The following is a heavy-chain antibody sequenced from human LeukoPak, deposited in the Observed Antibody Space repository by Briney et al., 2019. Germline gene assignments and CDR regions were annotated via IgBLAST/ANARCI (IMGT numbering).Heavy chain of an antibody. CDR1: VSTFNTYG. CDR2: INAYNGDT. V-gene: IGHV1-18*04. J-gene: IGHJ5*02. Sequence: ASVKVSCKATVSTFNTYGISWVRQAPGQGLEWMVWINAYNGDTNHAQKFQGRVTMTTDTSTTTAYMELGSLRSDDTAVYYCARDGSGLWFDPWGQGTLVAVSS. D-gene: IGHD6-25*01. CDR3: ARDGSGLWFDP.